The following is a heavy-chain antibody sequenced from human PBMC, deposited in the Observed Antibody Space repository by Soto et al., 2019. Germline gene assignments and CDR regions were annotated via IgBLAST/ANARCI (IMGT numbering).Heavy chain of an antibody. J-gene: IGHJ5*02. Sequence: ASVKVSCKASGYTFTGYYMHWVRQAPGQGLEWMGWINPNSGGTNYAQKFQGWVTMTRDTSISTAYMELSRLRSDDTAVYYCARWAAAAGRENWFDPWGQGTLVTVSS. D-gene: IGHD6-13*01. CDR2: INPNSGGT. V-gene: IGHV1-2*04. CDR3: ARWAAAAGRENWFDP. CDR1: GYTFTGYY.